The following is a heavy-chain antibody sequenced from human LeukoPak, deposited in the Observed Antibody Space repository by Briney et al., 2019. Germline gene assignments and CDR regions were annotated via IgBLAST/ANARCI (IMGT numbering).Heavy chain of an antibody. CDR2: IYYSGST. Sequence: SETLSLTCAVSDDSIRSSAYYWGWIRQPPGKGLEWIGSIYYSGSTYYNPSLKTRVTISVDTSRSQFSLKLTSVTAADTAVYYCARGSQWGDYAGFDPWGQGTLVTVSS. V-gene: IGHV4-39*07. CDR1: DDSIRSSAYY. D-gene: IGHD4-17*01. J-gene: IGHJ5*02. CDR3: ARGSQWGDYAGFDP.